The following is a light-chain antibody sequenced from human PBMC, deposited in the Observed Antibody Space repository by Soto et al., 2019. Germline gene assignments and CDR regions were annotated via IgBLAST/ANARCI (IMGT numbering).Light chain of an antibody. Sequence: EILLTESPGSLSLTPGERATLSCRASQSVSSSYLAWYQQKPGQAPRLLIYGASSRATGIPDRFSGSGSGTDFTLTISRLETDDFSVYYCQQYGSSPLTFGGGTKVDIK. J-gene: IGKJ4*01. V-gene: IGKV3-20*01. CDR2: GAS. CDR1: QSVSSSY. CDR3: QQYGSSPLT.